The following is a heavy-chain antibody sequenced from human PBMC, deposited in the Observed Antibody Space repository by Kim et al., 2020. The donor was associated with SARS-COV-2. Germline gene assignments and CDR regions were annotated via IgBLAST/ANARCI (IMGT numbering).Heavy chain of an antibody. Sequence: GGSLRLSCAASGFTFDDYGMSWVRQAPGKGLEWVSGINWNGGSTGYADSVKGRFTISRDNAKNSLYLQMNSLRAEDTALYYCARCSSSCRHDAFDIWGQGTMVTVSS. CDR2: INWNGGST. CDR1: GFTFDDYG. CDR3: ARCSSSCRHDAFDI. D-gene: IGHD6-13*01. V-gene: IGHV3-20*04. J-gene: IGHJ3*02.